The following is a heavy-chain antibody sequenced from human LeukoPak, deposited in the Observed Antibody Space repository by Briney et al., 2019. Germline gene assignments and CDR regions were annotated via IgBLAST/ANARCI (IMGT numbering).Heavy chain of an antibody. Sequence: ASVKVSCKASGYTFTSYYMHWVRQAPGQGLEWMGIINPSGGSTSYTQKFQGRVTMTRDTSTSTVYMELSSLRSEDTTVYYCAREGFPPKISDFWSGLGPYYYYGMDVWGQGTTVTVSS. J-gene: IGHJ6*02. CDR3: AREGFPPKISDFWSGLGPYYYYGMDV. V-gene: IGHV1-46*01. CDR2: INPSGGST. D-gene: IGHD3-3*01. CDR1: GYTFTSYY.